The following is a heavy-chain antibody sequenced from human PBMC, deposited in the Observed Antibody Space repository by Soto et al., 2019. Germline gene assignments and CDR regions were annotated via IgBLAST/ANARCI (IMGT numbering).Heavy chain of an antibody. CDR2: IYYSGSA. D-gene: IGHD1-26*01. J-gene: IGHJ4*02. CDR3: ARRPKRGSYSWCFDY. Sequence: QLQLQESGPGLVKPSETLSLTCTVSGGSITSNAYYWGWIRQPPGKGLEWLGYIYYSGSASYNPSLKGRATMSVDTSKNQFSLKLSSVTAADTAVYYCARRPKRGSYSWCFDYWGQGTLVTVSS. V-gene: IGHV4-39*01. CDR1: GGSITSNAYY.